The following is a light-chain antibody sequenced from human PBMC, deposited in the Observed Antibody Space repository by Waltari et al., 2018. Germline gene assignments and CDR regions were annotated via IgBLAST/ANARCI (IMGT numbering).Light chain of an antibody. J-gene: IGLJ3*02. CDR3: AAWDGSLSGWV. V-gene: IGLV1-47*01. CDR1: RATIGGNN. CDR2: RTN. Sequence: QSALTQPPSTSGTPGQRVTISCSGTRATIGGNNVFWYQQLPGSAPKLLIYRTNQRPSGVPDRFSGSKSGTSGSLAISGLRSEDEADYYCAAWDGSLSGWVFGGGTKLTVL.